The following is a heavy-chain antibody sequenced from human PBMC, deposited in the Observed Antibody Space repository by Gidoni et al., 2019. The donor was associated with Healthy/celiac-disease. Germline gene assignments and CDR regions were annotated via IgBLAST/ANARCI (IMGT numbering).Heavy chain of an antibody. CDR2: ISYDGSNK. V-gene: IGHV3-30*03. J-gene: IGHJ4*02. D-gene: IGHD3-10*01. CDR1: GFPFSSYG. CDR3: ARDRELLWFGELCY. Sequence: QVQLVESGGGVVQPGRSLRLSCAASGFPFSSYGMHWVRQAPGKGLEWVAVISYDGSNKYDADSVKGRFTISRDNSKNTLYLQMNSLGAEDTAVYYCARDRELLWFGELCYWGQGTLVTVSS.